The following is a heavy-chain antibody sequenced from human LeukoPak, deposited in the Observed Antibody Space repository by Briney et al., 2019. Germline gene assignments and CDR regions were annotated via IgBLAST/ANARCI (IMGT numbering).Heavy chain of an antibody. J-gene: IGHJ4*02. D-gene: IGHD6-19*01. CDR1: GDSISSGNYY. CDR2: IYVSGST. V-gene: IGHV4-61*02. CDR3: ARDGYISGWSHIFDY. Sequence: SETLSLTCTVSGDSISSGNYYWSWIRQPAGKGLEWIGRIYVSGSTGYTPSLKSRVTISIDTSKSQFSLKLTSVTAADTAVYYCARDGYISGWSHIFDYWGQGTLVTVSS.